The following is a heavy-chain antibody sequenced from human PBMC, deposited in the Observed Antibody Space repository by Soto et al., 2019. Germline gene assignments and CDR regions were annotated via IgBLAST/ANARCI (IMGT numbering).Heavy chain of an antibody. J-gene: IGHJ4*02. V-gene: IGHV3-11*01. D-gene: IGHD6-25*01. CDR1: GFTFSDYF. CDR3: ARDGPAATYFDF. CDR2: ISGSGRTL. Sequence: GGSLRLSCAASGFTFSDYFMSWIRQAPGKGLEWLSYISGSGRTLHYADSVKGRFSISRDNTRRSLYLQMNSLRVKDTAVYYCARDGPAATYFDFWGQGILVTVSS.